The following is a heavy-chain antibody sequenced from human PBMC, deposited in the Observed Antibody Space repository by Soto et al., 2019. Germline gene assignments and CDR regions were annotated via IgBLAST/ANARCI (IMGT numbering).Heavy chain of an antibody. CDR3: ARGRYCLTGRCFPNWFDS. V-gene: IGHV4-30-4*01. CDR2: IYKSATT. Sequence: SETLSLTCSVSGDSISNLDYFWAWIRQPPGQALEYIGYIYKSATTYYNPSFESRVAISVDTSKSQFSLNVTSVTAADTAVYFCARGRYCLTGRCFPNWFDSWGQGALATISS. D-gene: IGHD7-27*01. CDR1: GDSISNLDYF. J-gene: IGHJ5*01.